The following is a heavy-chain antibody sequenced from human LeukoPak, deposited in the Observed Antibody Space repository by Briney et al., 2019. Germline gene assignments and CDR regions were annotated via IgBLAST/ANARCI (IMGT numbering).Heavy chain of an antibody. CDR1: GGTFSSYA. D-gene: IGHD2-2*01. V-gene: IGHV1-69*05. CDR3: ATSPPYCSSTSCYGGWFDP. CDR2: IIPIFGTA. J-gene: IGHJ5*02. Sequence: SVKVSCKASGGTFSSYAISWARQAPGQGLEWMGGIIPIFGTANYAQKFQGRVTITTDESTSTAYMELSSLRSEDTAVYYCATSPPYCSSTSCYGGWFDPWGQGTLVTVSS.